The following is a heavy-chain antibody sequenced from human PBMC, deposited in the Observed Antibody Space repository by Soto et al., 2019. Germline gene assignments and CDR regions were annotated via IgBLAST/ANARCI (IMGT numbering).Heavy chain of an antibody. V-gene: IGHV3-53*01. CDR2: IYSGGST. CDR3: ARGSIPAHFDS. Sequence: GGSLRLSCAASGFTVSSNYMIWVRQAPGKGLEWVSVIYSGGSTYYADSVKGRFTISRDNSKNTLYLQMNSLRAEDTAVYHCARGSIPAHFDSWGQGTLVTAPQ. J-gene: IGHJ4*02. D-gene: IGHD6-6*01. CDR1: GFTVSSNY.